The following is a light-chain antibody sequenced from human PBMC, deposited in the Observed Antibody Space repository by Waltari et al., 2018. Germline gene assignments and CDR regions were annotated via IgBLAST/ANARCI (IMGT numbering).Light chain of an antibody. J-gene: IGKJ2*01. CDR3: QQSYSTPPYT. V-gene: IGKV1-39*01. Sequence: DIQMTQSPSSLSASVGDRVTITCRASQSISSYLNGYQQKPGKDPKLLIYAASSLQSGVPSRFSGSGSGTDFTLTISSLQPEDFATYYCQQSYSTPPYTFGQGTKLEIK. CDR1: QSISSY. CDR2: AAS.